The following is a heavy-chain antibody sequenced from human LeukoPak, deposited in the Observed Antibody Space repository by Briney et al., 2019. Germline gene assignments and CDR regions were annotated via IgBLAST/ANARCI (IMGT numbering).Heavy chain of an antibody. CDR3: ARLSDAMTQLRYFDWLSNWFDP. J-gene: IGHJ5*02. CDR2: IYYSGST. D-gene: IGHD3-9*01. V-gene: IGHV4-59*08. CDR1: GGSISSYY. Sequence: SETLSLTCTVSGGSISSYYWSWIRQPPGKGLEWIGYIYYSGSTNYNPSLKSRVTISVDTSKNQFSLKLSSVTAADTAVYYCARLSDAMTQLRYFDWLSNWFDPWGQGTLVTVSS.